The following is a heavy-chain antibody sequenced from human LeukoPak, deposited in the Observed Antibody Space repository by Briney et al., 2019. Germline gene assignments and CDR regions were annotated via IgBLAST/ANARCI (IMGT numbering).Heavy chain of an antibody. J-gene: IGHJ4*02. CDR3: AREVLYSSGEYYFDY. Sequence: GGSLRLSCAASGFTFDDYAMHWVRQAPGKGLEWVSGISWNSGSIGYADSVKGRFTISRDNAKNSLYLQMNSLRAEDTAVYYCAREVLYSSGEYYFDYWGQGTLVTVSS. V-gene: IGHV3-9*01. CDR2: ISWNSGSI. CDR1: GFTFDDYA. D-gene: IGHD6-19*01.